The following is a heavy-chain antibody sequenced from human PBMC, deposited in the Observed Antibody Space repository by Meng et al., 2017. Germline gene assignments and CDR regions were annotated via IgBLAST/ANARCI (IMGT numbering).Heavy chain of an antibody. CDR3: TRGPTTMAHDFDY. V-gene: IGHV4-34*01. CDR1: GGSFSDYS. Sequence: QGQVQQWGAGLLKPSETLSLTFVVSGGSFSDYSWSWIRERPGKGLEWIGEINHSGSTNYNPSLESRATISVDTSQNNLSLKLSSVTAADSAVYYCTRGPTTMAHDFDYWGQGTLVTVSS. J-gene: IGHJ4*02. D-gene: IGHD4-11*01. CDR2: INHSGST.